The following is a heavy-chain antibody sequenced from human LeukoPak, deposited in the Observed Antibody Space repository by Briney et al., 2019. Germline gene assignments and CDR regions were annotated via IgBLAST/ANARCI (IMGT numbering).Heavy chain of an antibody. CDR1: GGSISSYY. J-gene: IGHJ4*02. Sequence: SETLSLTCTVSGGSISSYYWSWIRQPPGKGLEWIGYIYYSGSTNYNPSLKSRVTISVDTSKNQFSLKLSSVTAADTAVYYCARAGPLGGLWFGELLFDYWGQGTLVTVSS. D-gene: IGHD3-10*01. V-gene: IGHV4-59*01. CDR2: IYYSGST. CDR3: ARAGPLGGLWFGELLFDY.